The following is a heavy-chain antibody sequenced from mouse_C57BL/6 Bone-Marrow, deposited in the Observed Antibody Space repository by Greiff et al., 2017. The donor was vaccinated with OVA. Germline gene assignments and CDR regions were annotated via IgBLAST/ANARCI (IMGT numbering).Heavy chain of an antibody. V-gene: IGHV1-59*01. CDR3: AHYGSRLYLHY. CDR2: IAPSDSYI. D-gene: IGHD1-1*01. J-gene: IGHJ2*01. CDR1: GYTFTNYW. Sequence: QVQLQQPGAELVRPGTSVKLSCKASGYTFTNYWMHWVKQRPGQGLEWIGVIAPSDSYINYNQKFKGRATLTVDTSSSTAYMHLSSLTSEDSAVYYCAHYGSRLYLHYWGQGTPLTVSS.